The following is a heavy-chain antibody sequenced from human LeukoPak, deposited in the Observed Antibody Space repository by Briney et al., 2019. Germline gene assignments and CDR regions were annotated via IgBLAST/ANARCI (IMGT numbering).Heavy chain of an antibody. J-gene: IGHJ4*02. V-gene: IGHV1-69*13. CDR2: IIPILGTP. Sequence: SVKVSCKACGGTFSSYAISWARHAPGQGLEWMGGIIPILGTPNYAQKFQGRVTITADESTSTAYMELSSLRSEDTAVYYCARGSWIQLWSGYDYWGQGTLVTVSS. CDR3: ARGSWIQLWSGYDY. CDR1: GGTFSSYA. D-gene: IGHD5-18*01.